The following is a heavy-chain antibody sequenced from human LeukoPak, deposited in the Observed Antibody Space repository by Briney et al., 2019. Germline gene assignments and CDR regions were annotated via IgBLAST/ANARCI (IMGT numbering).Heavy chain of an antibody. V-gene: IGHV1-46*01. Sequence: GASVKVSCKASGYTFTSYYMHWVRQAPGQGLEWMGIINPSGGSTSYAQKFQGRVTITADESTSTAYMELSSLRSEDTAVYYCARSQSLGELSLLSSTFDYWGQGTLVTVSS. D-gene: IGHD3-16*02. J-gene: IGHJ4*02. CDR3: ARSQSLGELSLLSSTFDY. CDR1: GYTFTSYY. CDR2: INPSGGST.